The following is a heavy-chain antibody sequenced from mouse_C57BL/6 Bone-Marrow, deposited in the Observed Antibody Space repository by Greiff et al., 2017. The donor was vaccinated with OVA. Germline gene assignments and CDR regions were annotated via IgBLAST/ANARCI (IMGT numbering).Heavy chain of an antibody. J-gene: IGHJ2*01. V-gene: IGHV1-15*01. CDR3: TRLLRVVDCYFDY. CDR1: GYTFTDYE. Sequence: QVQLQQSGAELVRPGASVTLSCKASGYTFTDYEMHWVKQTPVHGLEWIGAIDPETGGTAYTQKFKGKAILTADKSSSTAYMELRSLTSEDSAVYYCTRLLRVVDCYFDYWCQGTTLTVSS. CDR2: IDPETGGT. D-gene: IGHD1-1*01.